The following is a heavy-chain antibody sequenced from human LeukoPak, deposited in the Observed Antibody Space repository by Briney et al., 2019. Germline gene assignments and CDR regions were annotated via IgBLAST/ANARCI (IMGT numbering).Heavy chain of an antibody. CDR1: GFTFSSYA. D-gene: IGHD3-10*01. V-gene: IGHV3-23*01. J-gene: IGHJ4*02. CDR2: IVGSGSST. CDR3: AKDRGAYRLFDY. Sequence: PGGSLRLSCAASGFTFSSYAMNWVRQAPGKGLEWVSDIVGSGSSTHYADSLKGRFAISRDNSKKTLYLQMNSLRAEDTAVYYCAKDRGAYRLFDYWGQGTLVTVSS.